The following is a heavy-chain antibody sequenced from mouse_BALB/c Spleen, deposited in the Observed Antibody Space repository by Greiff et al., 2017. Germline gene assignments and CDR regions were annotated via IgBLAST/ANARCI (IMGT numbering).Heavy chain of an antibody. CDR3: APRDGGLDY. CDR2: IDPANGNT. D-gene: IGHD1-1*02. V-gene: IGHV14-3*02. J-gene: IGHJ2*01. CDR1: GFNIKDTY. Sequence: EVQRVESGAELVKPGASVKLSCTASGFNIKDTYMHWVKQRPEQGLEWIGRIDPANGNTKYDPKFQGKATITADTSSNTAYLQLSSLTSEDTAVYYCAPRDGGLDYWGQGTTLTVSS.